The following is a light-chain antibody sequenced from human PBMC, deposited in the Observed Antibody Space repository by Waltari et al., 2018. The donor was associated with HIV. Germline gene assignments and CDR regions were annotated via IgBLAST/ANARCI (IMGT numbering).Light chain of an antibody. CDR3: QQYYTTPRSYS. V-gene: IGKV4-1*01. Sequence: DIVMTQSPDSLAVSLGERATINCKSSQSVLYSYNNQNYLAWYQQKPGQPPKLLIYWASARESGVPDRFSGSGSGTDFTLTISSLQAEDVAVYYCQQYYTTPRSYSFDQGTKLEIK. CDR2: WAS. CDR1: QSVLYSYNNQNY. J-gene: IGKJ2*03.